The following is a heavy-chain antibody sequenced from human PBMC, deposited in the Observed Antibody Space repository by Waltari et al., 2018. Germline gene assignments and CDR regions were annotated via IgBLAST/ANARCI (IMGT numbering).Heavy chain of an antibody. J-gene: IGHJ4*02. D-gene: IGHD5-18*01. CDR2: ISGSGGST. V-gene: IGHV3-23*01. CDR1: GFQFRSSA. Sequence: EVRLLGSGGGWGQAGGSLRLSCEGSGFQFRSSAMSVVSQAPVKGLEWVSSISGSGGSTYYADSVNGRFTISRDNSKNTLYLQMNSLRAEDTAVYYCAKDRIQLWSPPDYWGQGTLVTVSS. CDR3: AKDRIQLWSPPDY.